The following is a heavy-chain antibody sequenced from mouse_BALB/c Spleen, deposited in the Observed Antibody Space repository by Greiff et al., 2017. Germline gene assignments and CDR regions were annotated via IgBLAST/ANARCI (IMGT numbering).Heavy chain of an antibody. V-gene: IGHV5-12-1*01. CDR2: ISSGGGST. CDR1: GFAFSSYD. J-gene: IGHJ2*01. D-gene: IGHD4-1*01. Sequence: EVHLVESGGGLVKPGGSLKLSCAASGFAFSSYDMSWVRQTPEKRLEWVAYISSGGGSTYYPDTVKGRFTISRDNAKNTLYLQMSSLKSEDTAMYYCARKENWGDYWGQGTTLTVSS. CDR3: ARKENWGDY.